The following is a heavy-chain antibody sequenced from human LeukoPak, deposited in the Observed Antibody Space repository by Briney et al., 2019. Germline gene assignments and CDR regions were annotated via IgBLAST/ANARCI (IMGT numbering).Heavy chain of an antibody. Sequence: SETLSLTCTVSGGSIRSYYLSWIRQPPGKGLEWIGYIHSSGSTNYNPSLKSRLTILVDPSKNQFSLRLSSVTAADTAIYYCARFTYDDHGKNHYLDYWGRGNLVTVSS. CDR2: IHSSGST. CDR1: GGSIRSYY. J-gene: IGHJ4*02. D-gene: IGHD4-17*01. V-gene: IGHV4-59*08. CDR3: ARFTYDDHGKNHYLDY.